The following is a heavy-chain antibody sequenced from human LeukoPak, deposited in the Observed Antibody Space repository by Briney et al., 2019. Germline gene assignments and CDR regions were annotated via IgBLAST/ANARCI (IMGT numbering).Heavy chain of an antibody. CDR2: ITDSGTTI. CDR3: ATSRGSWPDYFDY. CDR1: GFILSTSE. V-gene: IGHV3-48*03. J-gene: IGHJ4*02. D-gene: IGHD6-13*01. Sequence: GGSLRLSCVASGFILSTSEMNWVRQAPGKGLEWVSYITDSGTTIYYADSVKGRFTISRDNAKNSLYLQMNSLRAKDTAVYYCATSRGSWPDYFDYWGQGTLVTVSS.